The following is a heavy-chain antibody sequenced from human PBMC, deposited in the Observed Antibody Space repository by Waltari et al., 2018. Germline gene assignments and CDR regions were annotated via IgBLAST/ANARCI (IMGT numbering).Heavy chain of an antibody. CDR3: ARHWKKSGYRFDP. D-gene: IGHD5-12*01. J-gene: IGHJ5*02. Sequence: QLQLQESGPGLVKPSETLSLTCTVSGGSISRSSYYWGWIRQSPGKGLEWIGSIYYRGGTDYNPTLKSRVTISGDTSKNQFSLKLSSVTAADTAVYYCARHWKKSGYRFDPWGQGTLVTVSS. V-gene: IGHV4-39*01. CDR1: GGSISRSSYY. CDR2: IYYRGGT.